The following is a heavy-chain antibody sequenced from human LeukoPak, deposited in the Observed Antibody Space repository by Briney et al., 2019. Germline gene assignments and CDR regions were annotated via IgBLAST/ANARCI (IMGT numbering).Heavy chain of an antibody. CDR2: IKEDGSEK. J-gene: IGHJ5*02. CDR1: GFTFSNYW. D-gene: IGHD5-24*01. V-gene: IGHV3-7*05. CDR3: ARASDPWLQLT. Sequence: GGSLRLSCAASGFTFSNYWMIWVRQAPGKGLERVGNIKEDGSEKRYADSVRGRFSISRDNAQTSMYLQMNSLRAEDTAVYYCARASDPWLQLTWGQGTLVTVSS.